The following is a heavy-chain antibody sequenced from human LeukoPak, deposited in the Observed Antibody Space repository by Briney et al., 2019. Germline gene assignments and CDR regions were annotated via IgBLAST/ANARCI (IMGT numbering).Heavy chain of an antibody. J-gene: IGHJ4*02. CDR3: ATGAYSGSLGY. CDR2: VDPEDGET. Sequence: GALVKVSCKVSGYTFTDYYMHWVQQAPGKGLEWMGLVDPEDGETIYAEKFQGRVTITADTSTDTAYMELSSLRSEDTAVYYCATGAYSGSLGYWGQGTLVTVSS. V-gene: IGHV1-69-2*01. CDR1: GYTFTDYY. D-gene: IGHD1-26*01.